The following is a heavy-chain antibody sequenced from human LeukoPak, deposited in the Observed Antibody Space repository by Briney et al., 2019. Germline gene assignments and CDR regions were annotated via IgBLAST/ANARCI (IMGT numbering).Heavy chain of an antibody. D-gene: IGHD4-17*01. Sequence: GGSLRLSCAASGFTVSSNYMSWVRQAPGKGLEWVSVIYSGGSTYYADSVKGRFTISRDNSKNTLYLQMNSLRAEDTAVYYCAKDTVTTVTPEIDPWGQGTLVTVSS. V-gene: IGHV3-66*01. CDR2: IYSGGST. CDR3: AKDTVTTVTPEIDP. J-gene: IGHJ5*02. CDR1: GFTVSSNY.